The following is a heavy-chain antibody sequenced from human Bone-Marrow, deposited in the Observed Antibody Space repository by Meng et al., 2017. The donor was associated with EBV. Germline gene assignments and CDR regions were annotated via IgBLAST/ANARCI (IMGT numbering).Heavy chain of an antibody. CDR3: ARVRSVATITLFDY. Sequence: QVRLQQLGAGLLKASETLSLTCAVYGGSFSGYYWSWIRQPPGKGLEWIGEINHSGSTNYNQSLKSRVTISVDTSKNQFSLKLSSVTAADTAVYYCARVRSVATITLFDYWGQGTLVTVSS. CDR2: INHSGST. D-gene: IGHD5-24*01. CDR1: GGSFSGYY. V-gene: IGHV4-34*01. J-gene: IGHJ4*02.